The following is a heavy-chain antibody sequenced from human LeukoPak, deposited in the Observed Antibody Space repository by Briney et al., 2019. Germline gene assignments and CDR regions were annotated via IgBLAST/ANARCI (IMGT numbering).Heavy chain of an antibody. CDR2: MNPNSGNT. J-gene: IGHJ5*02. CDR1: GYTFTSYD. D-gene: IGHD3-3*01. Sequence: ASVKVSCKASGYTFTSYDINWVRRATGQGLEWMGWMNPNSGNTGYAQKFQGRVTMTRNTSISTAYMGLSSLRSEDTAVYYCARVPSERKPSVLRFLEWLPTNWFDPWGQGTLVTVSS. V-gene: IGHV1-8*01. CDR3: ARVPSERKPSVLRFLEWLPTNWFDP.